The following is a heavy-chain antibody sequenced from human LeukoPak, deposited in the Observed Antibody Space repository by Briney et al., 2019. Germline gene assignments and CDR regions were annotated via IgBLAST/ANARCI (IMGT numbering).Heavy chain of an antibody. Sequence: GGSLRLSCAASGFTFSSYSMAWVRQAPGKGLEWVSLIYTTGSTYYADSVKGRFTISRDTSNNTLYLQMNNLRGEDTAVYYCTRDRSDGYYYYFDSWGQGTLVTVSS. D-gene: IGHD3-22*01. CDR3: TRDRSDGYYYYFDS. CDR2: IYTTGST. V-gene: IGHV3-66*01. J-gene: IGHJ4*02. CDR1: GFTFSSYS.